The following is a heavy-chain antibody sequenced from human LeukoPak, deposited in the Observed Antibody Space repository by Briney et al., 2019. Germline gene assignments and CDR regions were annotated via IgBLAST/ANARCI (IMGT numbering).Heavy chain of an antibody. CDR2: IIPILGIA. CDR3: ARESGIRGAPVGRDGYRGVDY. Sequence: ASVTVSCKASGGTFSSYAISWVRQAPGQGLEWMGRIIPILGIANYAQKFQGRVTITADKSTSTAYMELSSLRSEDTAVYYCARESGIRGAPVGRDGYRGVDYWGQGTLVTVSS. D-gene: IGHD5-24*01. CDR1: GGTFSSYA. V-gene: IGHV1-69*04. J-gene: IGHJ4*02.